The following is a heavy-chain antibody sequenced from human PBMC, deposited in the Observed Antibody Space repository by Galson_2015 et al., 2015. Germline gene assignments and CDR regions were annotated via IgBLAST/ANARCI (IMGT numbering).Heavy chain of an antibody. CDR1: GFTFGDYY. CDR3: ASLPPRDY. Sequence: LRLAFAAAGFTFGDYYRSWVPQGPGEGVVWGSYISSSGSTIYYADSVKGRFTTSRDNAKNSLYLQMNSLRAEDTAVYYCASLPPRDYWGQGTLVTVSS. J-gene: IGHJ4*02. CDR2: ISSSGSTI. V-gene: IGHV3-11*01.